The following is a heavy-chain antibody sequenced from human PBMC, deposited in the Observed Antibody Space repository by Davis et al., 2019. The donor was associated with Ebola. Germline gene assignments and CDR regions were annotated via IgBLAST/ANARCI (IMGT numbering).Heavy chain of an antibody. CDR2: IISSSSTK. Sequence: GESLKISCAASGFTFSSYSMNWVRQAPGKGLEWVSYIISSSSTKYYAASVKGRFTISRDNAKNSLYLKMNSLRDEDTAVYYCARGMDYYDSSGYYCNYYYGMDVWGKGTTVTVSS. D-gene: IGHD3-22*01. J-gene: IGHJ6*04. CDR3: ARGMDYYDSSGYYCNYYYGMDV. CDR1: GFTFSSYS. V-gene: IGHV3-48*02.